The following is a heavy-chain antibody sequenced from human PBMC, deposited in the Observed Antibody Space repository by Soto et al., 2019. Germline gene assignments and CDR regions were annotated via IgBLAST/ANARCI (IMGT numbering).Heavy chain of an antibody. CDR1: GGSISSSNYY. CDR2: IYYSGST. D-gene: IGHD3-22*01. V-gene: IGHV4-61*05. J-gene: IGHJ4*02. CDR3: ASIYYDSSGYPYRFDY. Sequence: SETLSLTCTVSGGSISSSNYYWGWIRQPPGKGLEWIGYIYYSGSTNYNPSLKSRVTISVDTSKNQFSLKLSSVTAADTAVYYCASIYYDSSGYPYRFDYWGQGTLVTVSS.